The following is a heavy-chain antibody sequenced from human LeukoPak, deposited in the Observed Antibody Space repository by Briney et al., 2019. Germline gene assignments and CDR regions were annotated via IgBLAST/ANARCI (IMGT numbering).Heavy chain of an antibody. CDR3: ARKGGQQLALDY. V-gene: IGHV3-74*01. Sequence: PGGSLRLSCAASGFTFSSYWMHWVRQAPGKGLVWVSRINSDGSSTSYADSVKGRFTISRDNAKNTLYPQVNSLRAEDTAVYYCARKGGQQLALDYWGQGTLVTVSS. CDR2: INSDGSST. CDR1: GFTFSSYW. D-gene: IGHD6-13*01. J-gene: IGHJ4*02.